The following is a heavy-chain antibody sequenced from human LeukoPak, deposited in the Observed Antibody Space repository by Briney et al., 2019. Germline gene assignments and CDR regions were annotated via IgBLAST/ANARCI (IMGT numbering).Heavy chain of an antibody. CDR1: GFTFSSYA. CDR2: ISGSGGST. Sequence: GGSLRLSCAASGFTFSSYAMSWVRQAPGEGLEWVSAISGSGGSTYYADSVKGRFTISRDNSKNTLYLQMNSLRAEDTAVYYCAKRLVVVAAITRGYFDYWGQGTLVTVSS. V-gene: IGHV3-23*01. D-gene: IGHD2-15*01. CDR3: AKRLVVVAAITRGYFDY. J-gene: IGHJ4*02.